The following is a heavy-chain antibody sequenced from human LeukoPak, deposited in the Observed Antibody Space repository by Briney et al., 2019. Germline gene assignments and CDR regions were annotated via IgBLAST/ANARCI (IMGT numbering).Heavy chain of an antibody. Sequence: SVKVSCKASGYTFTSYGISWVRQAPGQGLEWMGGIIPIFGTANYAQKFQGRVTITADESTSTAYMELSSLRSEDTAVYYCARERAAAGTGPSDYWGQGTLVTVSS. CDR3: ARERAAAGTGPSDY. CDR2: IIPIFGTA. D-gene: IGHD6-13*01. CDR1: GYTFTSYG. V-gene: IGHV1-69*13. J-gene: IGHJ4*02.